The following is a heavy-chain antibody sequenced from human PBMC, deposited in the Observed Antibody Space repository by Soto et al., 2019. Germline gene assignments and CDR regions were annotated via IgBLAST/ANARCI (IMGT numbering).Heavy chain of an antibody. CDR2: ISSYGSDT. CDR3: ASNYAYAEGYYWYGIDV. CDR1: GFTFSRYW. V-gene: IGHV3-74*01. J-gene: IGHJ6*02. Sequence: EVQLVESGGGLVLPGGSLRLSCAASGFTFSRYWMHWVRQAPGKGLVWVSRISSYGSDTHYADSVKGRFTISRDNDKNTVYLQMNSLRADDTAVYYCASNYAYAEGYYWYGIDVWGQGTTVTVSS. D-gene: IGHD3-16*01.